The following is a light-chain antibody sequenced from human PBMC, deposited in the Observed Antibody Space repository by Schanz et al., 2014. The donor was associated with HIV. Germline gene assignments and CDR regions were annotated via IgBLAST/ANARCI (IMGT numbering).Light chain of an antibody. V-gene: IGKV3-20*01. CDR1: QSVSSSS. Sequence: EIVLTQSPGTLSLSPGERATLSCRASQSVSSSSLAWYQQKPGQAPRLLIYGASSRATGIPDRFSGSGSGTDFTLIISRLEPEDFAVYYCQHHATSPRTFGQGTRVEIK. CDR3: QHHATSPRT. J-gene: IGKJ1*01. CDR2: GAS.